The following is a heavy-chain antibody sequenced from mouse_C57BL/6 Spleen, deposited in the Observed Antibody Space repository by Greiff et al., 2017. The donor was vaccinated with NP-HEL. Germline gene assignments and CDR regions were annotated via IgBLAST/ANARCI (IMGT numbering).Heavy chain of an antibody. CDR3: ARRDPYYYGDAMDY. V-gene: IGHV1-64*01. CDR2: IHPNSGST. J-gene: IGHJ4*01. CDR1: GYTFTSYW. D-gene: IGHD1-1*01. Sequence: QVQLQQSGAELVKPGASVKLSCKASGYTFTSYWMHWVKQRPGQGLEWIGMIHPNSGSTNYNEKFKSKATLTVDKSSSTAYMQLSSLTSEDSAVYYCARRDPYYYGDAMDYWGQGTSVTVSS.